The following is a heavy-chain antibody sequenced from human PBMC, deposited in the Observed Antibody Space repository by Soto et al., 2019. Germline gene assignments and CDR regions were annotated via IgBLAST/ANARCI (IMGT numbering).Heavy chain of an antibody. CDR2: ISWNSGSI. CDR3: ATDIESAARLSYGMDV. D-gene: IGHD6-6*01. Sequence: PGGSLRLSCAASGFTFDDYAMHWVRQAPGKGLEWVSGISWNSGSIGYADSVKGRFTISRDNAKNSLYLQMNSLRAEDTALYYCATDIESAARLSYGMDVWGQGTTVTVSS. V-gene: IGHV3-9*01. J-gene: IGHJ6*02. CDR1: GFTFDDYA.